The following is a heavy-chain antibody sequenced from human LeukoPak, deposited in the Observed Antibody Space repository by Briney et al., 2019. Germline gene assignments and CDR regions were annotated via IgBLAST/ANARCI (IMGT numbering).Heavy chain of an antibody. CDR1: GFTFSSFS. V-gene: IGHV3-23*01. D-gene: IGHD6-25*01. Sequence: GGSLRLSCAASGFTFSSFSMTWVRQAPGKGLEWVSSIIVSGTTYYADSVKSRFTISRDSFRGTLFLQMDSLRVEDTAVYFCAKGSVGNADFASWGQGALVTVSS. J-gene: IGHJ4*02. CDR2: IIVSGTT. CDR3: AKGSVGNADFAS.